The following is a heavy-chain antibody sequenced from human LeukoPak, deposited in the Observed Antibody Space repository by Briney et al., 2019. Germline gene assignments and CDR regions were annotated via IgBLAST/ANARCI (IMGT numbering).Heavy chain of an antibody. CDR3: ARYSYGHRWFDP. J-gene: IGHJ5*02. CDR1: GGSISSYY. CDR2: IYYSGST. Sequence: SETLSLTCTVSGGSISSYYWSWIRQPPGKGLEWIGYIYYSGSTKYNPSLKSRVTMSVDTSKNQFSLNLSSVTAADTAVYYCARYSYGHRWFDPWGQGTLVTVSS. D-gene: IGHD5-18*01. V-gene: IGHV4-59*08.